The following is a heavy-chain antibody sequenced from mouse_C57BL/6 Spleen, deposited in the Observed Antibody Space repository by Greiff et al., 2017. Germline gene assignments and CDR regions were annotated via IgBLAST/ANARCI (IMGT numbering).Heavy chain of an antibody. CDR2: INPNNGGT. CDR3: ARKAYYSNWFAY. Sequence: VQLQQSGPELVKPGASVTMSCKASGYTFTDYNMHWVKQSHGKSLEWIGYINPNNGGTSYNQKFKGKATLTVNKSSSTAYMELRSLTSEDSAVYYCARKAYYSNWFAYWGQGTLVTVSA. V-gene: IGHV1-22*01. D-gene: IGHD2-5*01. J-gene: IGHJ3*01. CDR1: GYTFTDYN.